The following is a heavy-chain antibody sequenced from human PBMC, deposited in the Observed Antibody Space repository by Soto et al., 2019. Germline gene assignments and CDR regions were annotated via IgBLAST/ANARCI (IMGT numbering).Heavy chain of an antibody. V-gene: IGHV3-73*01. CDR1: GLSFRGSA. J-gene: IGHJ4*02. CDR2: IRTKPNSYAT. Sequence: PGGSLRLSCVASGLSFRGSAIHWVRQASGKGLEWVAHIRTKPNSYATTYAASVKGRFTISRDDSKNMAFLQMNSLKIEDTAVYYCARDSSGYYYPGPFDYWGQGTLVTVSS. D-gene: IGHD3-22*01. CDR3: ARDSSGYYYPGPFDY.